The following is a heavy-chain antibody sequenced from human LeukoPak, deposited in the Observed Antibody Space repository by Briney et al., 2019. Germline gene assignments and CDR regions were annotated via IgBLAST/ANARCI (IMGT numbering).Heavy chain of an antibody. V-gene: IGHV1-2*06. CDR1: GYTLTAYY. D-gene: IGHD2-15*01. Sequence: ASVKVSCKASGYTLTAYYIYWVRQAPGQGLEWMGRINPNSGGTDYAQNFQGRATMTRDTFISTAYMELSRLRSDDTAVYYCARGYCSGGTCYLVENWLDPWGQGTLVTVSS. CDR3: ARGYCSGGTCYLVENWLDP. J-gene: IGHJ5*02. CDR2: INPNSGGT.